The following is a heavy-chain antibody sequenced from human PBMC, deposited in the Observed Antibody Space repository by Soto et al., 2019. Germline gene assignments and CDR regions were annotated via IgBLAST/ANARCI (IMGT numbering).Heavy chain of an antibody. CDR2: ISGYNGDI. Sequence: QVHLVQSGGEVKKPGASVKVSCKASGYTFNRHGITWVRQAPGQGLEWMGWISGYNGDINYEQKFQGRVTWSSDTLTSTVYLELKSLRFDDTAVYYRARVRIVGAREIDFWGQETLVTVSS. D-gene: IGHD1-26*01. V-gene: IGHV1-18*04. CDR3: ARVRIVGAREIDF. CDR1: GYTFNRHG. J-gene: IGHJ4*02.